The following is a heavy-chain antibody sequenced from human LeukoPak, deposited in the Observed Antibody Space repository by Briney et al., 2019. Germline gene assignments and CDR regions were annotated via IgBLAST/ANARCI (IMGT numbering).Heavy chain of an antibody. CDR2: IYTSGST. V-gene: IGHV4-61*02. D-gene: IGHD6-6*01. CDR3: ARDRLFEDIAARPGIDY. CDR1: GGSISSSSYY. J-gene: IGHJ4*02. Sequence: SETLSLTCTVSGGSISSSSYYWSWIRQPAGKGLEWIGRIYTSGSTNYNPSLKSRVTISVDTSKNQFSLKLSSVTAADTAVYYCARDRLFEDIAARPGIDYWGQGTLVTVSS.